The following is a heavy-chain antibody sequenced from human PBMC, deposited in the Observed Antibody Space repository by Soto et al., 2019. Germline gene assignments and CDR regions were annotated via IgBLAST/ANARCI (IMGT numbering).Heavy chain of an antibody. CDR3: ARDTITIHSLASSGMDV. CDR2: ISSSSSYI. D-gene: IGHD3-3*01. CDR1: GFTFSSYS. J-gene: IGHJ6*02. Sequence: EVQLVESGGGLVKPGGSLRLSCAASGFTFSSYSMNWVRQAPGKGLEWVSSISSSSSYIYYADSVKGRFTISRDNAKNSLYLKMNSLIAEDTAVYYCARDTITIHSLASSGMDVWGQGTTVTVSS. V-gene: IGHV3-21*01.